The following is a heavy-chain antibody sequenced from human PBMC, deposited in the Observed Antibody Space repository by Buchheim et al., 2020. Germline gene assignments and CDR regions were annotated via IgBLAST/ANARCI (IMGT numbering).Heavy chain of an antibody. CDR3: ARDKVMTSPYTWFDP. CDR2: VYISGSI. J-gene: IGHJ5*02. V-gene: IGHV4-61*02. CDR1: GGSISSNSYY. D-gene: IGHD2-21*01. Sequence: QVQLQESGPGLVKPSQTLSLTCTVSGGSISSNSYYWNRIRQPAGKGLEWLVRVYISGSINYNPPLKSRVTISIETSKTHFFLTLSCVTAADTAVYFCARDKVMTSPYTWFDPWGQGTL.